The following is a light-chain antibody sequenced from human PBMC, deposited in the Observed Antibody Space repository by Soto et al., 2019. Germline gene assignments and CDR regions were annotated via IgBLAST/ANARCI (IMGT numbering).Light chain of an antibody. J-gene: IGLJ1*01. CDR3: SSYTSISTYV. CDR2: DVS. V-gene: IGLV2-14*03. Sequence: QSVLTQPASVSGSPGQSITISCTGISSDVGGYDFVSWYQHHPGKAPRLMIYDVSHRPSGVSDRFSASKSGNTASLTISGLLAEDEADYYCSSYTSISTYVFGTGTKVTVL. CDR1: SSDVGGYDF.